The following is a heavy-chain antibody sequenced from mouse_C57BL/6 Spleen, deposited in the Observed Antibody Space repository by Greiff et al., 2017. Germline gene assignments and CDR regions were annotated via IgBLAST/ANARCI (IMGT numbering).Heavy chain of an antibody. CDR1: GFTFSSYA. CDR3: TRGDYDVDWFAY. CDR2: ISSGGDYI. V-gene: IGHV5-9-1*02. D-gene: IGHD2-4*01. Sequence: DVHLVESGEGLVKPGGSLKLSCAASGFTFSSYAMSWVRQTPEKRLEWVAYISSGGDYIYYADTVKGRFTISRDNARNTLYLQMSSLKSEDTAMYYCTRGDYDVDWFAYWGQGTLVTVSA. J-gene: IGHJ3*01.